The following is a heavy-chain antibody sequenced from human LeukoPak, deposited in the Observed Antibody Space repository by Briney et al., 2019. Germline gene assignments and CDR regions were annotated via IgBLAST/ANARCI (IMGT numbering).Heavy chain of an antibody. J-gene: IGHJ4*02. D-gene: IGHD6-19*01. CDR2: ISSNGGST. Sequence: GGSLRLSCAASGFSFSSYAMHWVRQAPGKGLEYVSVISSNGGSTYYANSVKGRFTISRDNSKNTLYLQMGSLGTEDMAVYYCARDSGPSIAVAGTFGFDYWGQGTLVTVSS. V-gene: IGHV3-64*01. CDR1: GFSFSSYA. CDR3: ARDSGPSIAVAGTFGFDY.